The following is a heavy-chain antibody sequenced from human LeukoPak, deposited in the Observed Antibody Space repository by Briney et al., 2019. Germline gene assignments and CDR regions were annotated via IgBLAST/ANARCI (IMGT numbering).Heavy chain of an antibody. CDR3: ARHPFQYPFDH. J-gene: IGHJ5*02. CDR1: GGSISSGGYY. Sequence: PSETLSLTCTVSGGSISSGGYYWSWIRQHSGKGLEWIGYIYYSGSTYYNPSLKSRVTISVDTSKNQFSLKLSSVTAADTAVYYCARHPFQYPFDHWGQGTVVSVSS. V-gene: IGHV4-31*03. CDR2: IYYSGST. D-gene: IGHD4-4*01.